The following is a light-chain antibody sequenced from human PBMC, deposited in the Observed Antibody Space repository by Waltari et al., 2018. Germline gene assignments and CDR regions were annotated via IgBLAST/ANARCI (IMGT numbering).Light chain of an antibody. CDR1: QSVSRA. CDR2: GAS. Sequence: EIVLTQSPGTLSLSLGERATVSCRTSQSVSRALAWYQQKPGQAPRLLIYGASTRATGIPDRFSVSGSGTDFSLTISRLEPDEFAVYYCQHYLRLPVTFGQGTTVEI. CDR3: QHYLRLPVT. J-gene: IGKJ1*01. V-gene: IGKV3-20*01.